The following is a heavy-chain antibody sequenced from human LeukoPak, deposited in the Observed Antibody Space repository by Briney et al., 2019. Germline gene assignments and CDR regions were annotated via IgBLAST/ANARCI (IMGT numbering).Heavy chain of an antibody. CDR1: GGSISSHY. V-gene: IGHV4-59*11. CDR3: ARLAYYDSSVHFDY. D-gene: IGHD3-22*01. Sequence: SETLSLTCIVSGGSISSHYWSWIRQSPRKGLEWMGYISFSQYTDYNPSLGGRVTISVDRSKNQFSLKLSSVTAADTAVYYCARLAYYDSSVHFDYWGQGTLVTVSS. J-gene: IGHJ4*02. CDR2: ISFSQYT.